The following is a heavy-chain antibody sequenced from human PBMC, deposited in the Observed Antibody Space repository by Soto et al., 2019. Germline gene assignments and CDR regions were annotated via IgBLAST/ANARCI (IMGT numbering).Heavy chain of an antibody. CDR2: IYYSGST. J-gene: IGHJ4*02. Sequence: PSETLSLTCTVSAASVSSGSYYWSWIRQPPGKVLEWMGYIYYSGSTNSDTSLTSRVTITGDTSTTQFSLKLCSVTAAEKAVYYCARDLIGIGVAGRRYFFDYWGQGTLVTVSS. D-gene: IGHD6-19*01. CDR3: ARDLIGIGVAGRRYFFDY. CDR1: AASVSSGSYY. V-gene: IGHV4-61*01.